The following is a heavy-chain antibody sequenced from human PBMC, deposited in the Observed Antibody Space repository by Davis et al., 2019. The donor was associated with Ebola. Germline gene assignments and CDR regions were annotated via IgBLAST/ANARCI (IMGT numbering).Heavy chain of an antibody. CDR2: IWYDGSKQ. J-gene: IGHJ6*02. Sequence: GESLKISCAASGLTFNGYGMHWVRQAPGKGPEWVAIIWYDGSKQYYRDSVRGRFIISRDSSKNTLYLQMTSLRAEDTAVYYCANSYYYGMDVWGQGTTVTVSS. V-gene: IGHV3-33*06. CDR3: ANSYYYGMDV. CDR1: GLTFNGYG.